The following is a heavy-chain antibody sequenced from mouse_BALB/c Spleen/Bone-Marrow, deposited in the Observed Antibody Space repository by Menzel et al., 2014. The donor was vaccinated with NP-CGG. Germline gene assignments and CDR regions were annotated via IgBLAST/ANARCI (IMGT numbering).Heavy chain of an antibody. Sequence: VQLQQSGPELVKPGASMKISCKASGYSFXGYTMNWVKQSHGKNLEWIGLINPYNGGTSYNRNFKGKATLTVDKSSXTAYMELLSLTSEDSAVYYCARIHGSSYYYFDYWGQGTTRTVSS. V-gene: IGHV1-31*01. CDR2: INPYNGGT. CDR1: GYSFXGYT. J-gene: IGHJ2*01. CDR3: ARIHGSSYYYFDY. D-gene: IGHD1-1*01.